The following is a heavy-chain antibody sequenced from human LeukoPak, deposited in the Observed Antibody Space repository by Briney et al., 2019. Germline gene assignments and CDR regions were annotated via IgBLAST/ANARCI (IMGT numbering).Heavy chain of an antibody. D-gene: IGHD1-26*01. J-gene: IGHJ3*02. CDR1: GFTFSSYG. V-gene: IGHV3-30*02. Sequence: GGSLRLSCAASGFTFSSYGMHWVRQAPGKGLEWVAFIRYDGSNKYYADSVKGRFTISRDNSKNTLYLQMNSLRAEDTAVYYCAKDHGGSYYGAFDIWGQGTMVTVSS. CDR3: AKDHGGSYYGAFDI. CDR2: IRYDGSNK.